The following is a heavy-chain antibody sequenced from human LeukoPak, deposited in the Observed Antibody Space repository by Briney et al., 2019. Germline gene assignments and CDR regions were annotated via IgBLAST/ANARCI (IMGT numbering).Heavy chain of an antibody. V-gene: IGHV4-31*03. CDR3: ARAAFGVVTDY. Sequence: SETLSLTCTVSGGSISSGGYYWSWIRQHPGKGLEWIGYIYYSGSTNYNPSLKSRVTISVDTSKNQFSLKLSSVTAADTAVYYCARAAFGVVTDYWGQGTLVTVSS. CDR1: GGSISSGGYY. CDR2: IYYSGST. J-gene: IGHJ4*02. D-gene: IGHD3-3*01.